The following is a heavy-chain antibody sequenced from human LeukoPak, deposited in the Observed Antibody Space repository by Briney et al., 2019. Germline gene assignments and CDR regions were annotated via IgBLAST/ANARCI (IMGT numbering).Heavy chain of an antibody. V-gene: IGHV3-23*01. J-gene: IGHJ2*01. CDR2: ITGSGSST. CDR1: GFTFSNYV. Sequence: PGGSLRLSCAASGFTFSNYVMSWVRQAPGKGLEWVSSITGSGSSTYDADLVKGRFTISRDNSKNILYLQMNSLRAEDTAVYYCARVGQVVVLPPHYWYIDLWGRGTLVTVSS. D-gene: IGHD2-2*01. CDR3: ARVGQVVVLPPHYWYIDL.